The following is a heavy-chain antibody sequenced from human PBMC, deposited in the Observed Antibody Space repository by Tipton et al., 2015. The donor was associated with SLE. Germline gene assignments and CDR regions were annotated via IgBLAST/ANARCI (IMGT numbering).Heavy chain of an antibody. V-gene: IGHV4-34*01. D-gene: IGHD6-13*01. CDR1: GDSFSGYY. J-gene: IGHJ4*02. CDR3: ARRDNGYPSSFDY. Sequence: TLSLTCSVYGDSFSGYYWTWVRQPPGKGLEWIGETYHYQHYNPSLKGRVTISVDTSKNQVSLKLTSVTAADTAVYYCARRDNGYPSSFDYWGQGTLVTVSS. CDR2: TYHYQ.